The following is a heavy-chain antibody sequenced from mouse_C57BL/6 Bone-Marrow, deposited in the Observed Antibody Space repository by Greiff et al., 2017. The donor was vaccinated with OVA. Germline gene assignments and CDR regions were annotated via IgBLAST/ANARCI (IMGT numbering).Heavy chain of an antibody. CDR1: GFTFSDYY. J-gene: IGHJ2*01. V-gene: IGHV5-12*01. Sequence: EVQLQESGGGLVQPGGSLKLSCAASGFTFSDYYMYWVRQTPEKRLEWVAYISNGGGSTYYPDTVKGRFTISRDNAKNTLYLQMSRLKSEDTAMYYCARHGYYYFDYWGQGTTLTVSS. CDR2: ISNGGGST. CDR3: ARHGYYYFDY.